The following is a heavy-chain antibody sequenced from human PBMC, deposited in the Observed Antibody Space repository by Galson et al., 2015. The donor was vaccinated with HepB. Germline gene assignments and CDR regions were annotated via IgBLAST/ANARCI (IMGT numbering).Heavy chain of an antibody. D-gene: IGHD3-10*01. V-gene: IGHV3-23*01. CDR1: GFTFNSFV. CDR2: ISGSGGRT. CDR3: SKDRRITVPRAGDY. J-gene: IGHJ4*02. Sequence: SLRLSCAASGFTFNSFVMNWVRQRPGKGLDWVSSISGSGGRTFYADSVKGRFTISRDSSTNTLYLEMTSLTVDDTAVYYCSKDRRITVPRAGDYWGQGTLVTVSS.